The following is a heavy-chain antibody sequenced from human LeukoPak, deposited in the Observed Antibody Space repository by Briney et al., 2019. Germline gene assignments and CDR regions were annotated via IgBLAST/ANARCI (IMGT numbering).Heavy chain of an antibody. V-gene: IGHV4-30-4*08. Sequence: LRLSCAASGFTFSDYYMSWIRQPPGKGLEWIGYIYYSGSTYYNPSLKSRVTISVDTSKNQFSLKLSSVTAADTAVYYCARDILTGYYTGAFDIWGQGAMVTVSS. D-gene: IGHD3-9*01. CDR2: IYYSGST. CDR3: ARDILTGYYTGAFDI. J-gene: IGHJ3*02. CDR1: GFTFSDYY.